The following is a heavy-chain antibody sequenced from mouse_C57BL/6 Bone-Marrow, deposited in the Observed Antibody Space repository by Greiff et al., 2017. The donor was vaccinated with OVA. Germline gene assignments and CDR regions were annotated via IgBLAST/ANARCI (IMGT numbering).Heavy chain of an antibody. CDR1: GYTFTDYY. J-gene: IGHJ4*01. Sequence: VQLQQSGPELVKPGASVKISCKASGYTFTDYYINWVKQRPEQGLEWIGWIFPGSGSTYYNEKFKGKATLTVDKSSSTAYMLLSSLTSEDSAVYFCARSPYYYGSRGYYAMDYWGQGTSVTVSS. D-gene: IGHD1-1*01. CDR2: IFPGSGST. V-gene: IGHV1-75*01. CDR3: ARSPYYYGSRGYYAMDY.